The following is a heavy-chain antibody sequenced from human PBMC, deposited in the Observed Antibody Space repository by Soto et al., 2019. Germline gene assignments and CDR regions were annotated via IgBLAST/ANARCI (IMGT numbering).Heavy chain of an antibody. CDR1: GFTFSSFA. Sequence: GGFLRLSCAAAGFTFSSFAMSRVLQAPGMGLVWVSAISGSGGSTYYADSVKGRFTISRDNSKNTLYLQMNSLRAEDTAVYYCAKDRSPEYYDYVWGSYRDDAFDIWGQGTMVTVSS. V-gene: IGHV3-23*01. J-gene: IGHJ3*02. D-gene: IGHD3-16*02. CDR3: AKDRSPEYYDYVWGSYRDDAFDI. CDR2: ISGSGGST.